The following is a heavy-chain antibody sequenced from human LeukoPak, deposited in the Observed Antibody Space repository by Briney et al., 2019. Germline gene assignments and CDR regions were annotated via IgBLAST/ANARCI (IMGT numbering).Heavy chain of an antibody. V-gene: IGHV1-18*01. J-gene: IGHJ6*02. Sequence: GASVKVSCKASDYTFFTYGMSWVRQAPGQGPEWMGWISAYNDNTNYAQKFQGRVTMTTDTSTSTAYMELRSLRSDDTAVYYCASGSYLWGGMDVWGQGTTVTVSS. CDR1: DYTFFTYG. CDR2: ISAYNDNT. D-gene: IGHD1-26*01. CDR3: ASGSYLWGGMDV.